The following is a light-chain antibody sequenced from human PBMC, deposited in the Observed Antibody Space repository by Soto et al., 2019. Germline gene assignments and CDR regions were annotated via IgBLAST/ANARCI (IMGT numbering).Light chain of an antibody. CDR1: QTINSDY. V-gene: IGKV3-20*01. Sequence: EIVLTQSPGTLSVSPGERVTVSCRASQTINSDYLAWYQQKPGQAPSLLIYGTSSRATGIPDRFSGSGSGPDFTLTIIRLDPEDSAIYYCQQYGSWTFGQGTKVEIK. CDR2: GTS. J-gene: IGKJ1*01. CDR3: QQYGSWT.